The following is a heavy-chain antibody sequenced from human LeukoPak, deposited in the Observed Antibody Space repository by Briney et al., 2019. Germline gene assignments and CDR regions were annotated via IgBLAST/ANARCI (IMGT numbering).Heavy chain of an antibody. CDR2: ISAYNGNT. CDR1: GYTFTSYG. D-gene: IGHD5-18*01. V-gene: IGHV1-18*01. CDR3: ARGVGYSYGYRVAYYYFDY. Sequence: ASVKVSCKASGYTFTSYGISWVRQAPGQGREWMGWISAYNGNTNYAQKLQGRVTMTTDTSTSTAYMELRSLRSDDTAMYYCARGVGYSYGYRVAYYYFDYWGQGTLVTVSS. J-gene: IGHJ4*02.